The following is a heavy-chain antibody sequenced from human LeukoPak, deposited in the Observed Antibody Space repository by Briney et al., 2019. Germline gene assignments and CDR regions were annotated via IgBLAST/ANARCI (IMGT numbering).Heavy chain of an antibody. Sequence: SETLSLTCTVSGGSISSDTYFWSWIRQPAGKGLEWIGRISSTGRTDYDPSLTSRVTISVDTSKNQFSMKLSSVTAADTAVYYCAKGAGPPWFDPWGQGTLVTVSS. V-gene: IGHV4-61*02. CDR3: AKGAGPPWFDP. J-gene: IGHJ5*02. CDR2: ISSTGRT. CDR1: GGSISSDTYF. D-gene: IGHD6-19*01.